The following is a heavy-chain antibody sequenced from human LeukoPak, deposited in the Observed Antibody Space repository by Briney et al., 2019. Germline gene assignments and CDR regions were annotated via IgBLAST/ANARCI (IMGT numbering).Heavy chain of an antibody. Sequence: PGGSLRLSCAASGFTFSSYGMHWVRQAPGKGLEWVAVISYDGSNKYYADSVKGRFTISRDNSKNTLYLQMNSLRAEDTAVYYCAKDWGSSGWYNWFDPWGQGTLVTVSS. CDR1: GFTFSSYG. V-gene: IGHV3-30*18. D-gene: IGHD6-19*01. CDR2: ISYDGSNK. CDR3: AKDWGSSGWYNWFDP. J-gene: IGHJ5*02.